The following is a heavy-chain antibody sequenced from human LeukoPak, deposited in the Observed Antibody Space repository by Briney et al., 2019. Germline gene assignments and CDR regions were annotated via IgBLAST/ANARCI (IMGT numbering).Heavy chain of an antibody. CDR1: GGSISSSSYY. V-gene: IGHV4-39*07. CDR2: IYYSGST. Sequence: SETLSLTCTISGGSISSSSYYWGWIRQPPGKGLEWIGSIYYSGSTCYNPSLKSRVTISVDTSKNQFSLKLSSVTAADTAVYYCARDADTGAFDIWGQGTMVTVSS. CDR3: ARDADTGAFDI. J-gene: IGHJ3*02.